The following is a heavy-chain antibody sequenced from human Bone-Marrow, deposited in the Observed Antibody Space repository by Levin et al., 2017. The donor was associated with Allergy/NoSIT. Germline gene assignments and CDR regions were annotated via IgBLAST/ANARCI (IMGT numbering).Heavy chain of an antibody. J-gene: IGHJ6*03. Sequence: GVSLRLSCAASGFTFSGYAMGWVRQAPGKGLEWVSTISGNGANTYYADSVKGRFIISRDNSGNTLSVQMNSLRAEDTAIYYCAKEASHFYYYMDVWGKGTTVTVSS. CDR3: AKEASHFYYYMDV. V-gene: IGHV3-23*01. CDR1: GFTFSGYA. CDR2: ISGNGANT.